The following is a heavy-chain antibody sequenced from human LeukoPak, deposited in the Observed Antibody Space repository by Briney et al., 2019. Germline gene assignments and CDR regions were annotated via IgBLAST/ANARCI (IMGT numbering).Heavy chain of an antibody. D-gene: IGHD6-13*01. V-gene: IGHV3-7*01. J-gene: IGHJ4*02. CDR3: ARDRLAAAGGHDY. Sequence: GGSLRLSCAASGFTFSSYWMSWVRQAPGKGLERVANIKQDGSDKYYVDSVKGRFTISRDNAKNSLYLQMNSLRAEDTAVYYCARDRLAAAGGHDYWGQGTLVTVSS. CDR1: GFTFSSYW. CDR2: IKQDGSDK.